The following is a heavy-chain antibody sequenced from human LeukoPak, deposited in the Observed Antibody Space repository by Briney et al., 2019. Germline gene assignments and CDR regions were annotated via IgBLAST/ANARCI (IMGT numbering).Heavy chain of an antibody. CDR1: GDSLSSHY. CDR3: AKTQWARKLPCVFDY. CDR2: LYNSGRT. J-gene: IGHJ4*02. Sequence: PETLSLTCTVPGDSLSSHYWSWIRPPPRKGREWIGYLYNSGRTNYNPSLKSRVTISVATFKNQFSLKLTSVTTADTAEYYGAKTQWARKLPCVFDYWGQGNLVTVSS. D-gene: IGHD1-26*01. V-gene: IGHV4-59*11.